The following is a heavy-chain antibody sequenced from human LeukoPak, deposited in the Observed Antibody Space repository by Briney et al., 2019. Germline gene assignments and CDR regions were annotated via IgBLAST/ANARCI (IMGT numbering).Heavy chain of an antibody. V-gene: IGHV1-69*13. CDR2: IIPIFGTA. Sequence: ASVKVSCKASGGTFSNYAISWVRQAPGQGLEWMGGIIPIFGTANYAQKFQGRVTITADESTSTAYMELSSLRSEDTAVYYCARSPPPLRYFDWLPDYWGQGTLVTVSS. J-gene: IGHJ4*02. CDR1: GGTFSNYA. CDR3: ARSPPPLRYFDWLPDY. D-gene: IGHD3-9*01.